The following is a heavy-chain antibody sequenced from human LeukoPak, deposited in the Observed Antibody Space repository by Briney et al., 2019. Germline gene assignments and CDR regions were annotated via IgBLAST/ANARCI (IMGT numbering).Heavy chain of an antibody. Sequence: GSLRLSCAASGFTFSSYGMHWVGQAPGKGLEWVAFIRYDGSNKYYADSVKGRFTISRENSKNTLYLQMNSLRAEDTALYYCAKDRGGGVYSYGLNWFDPWGQGTLVTVSS. CDR1: GFTFSSYG. CDR3: AKDRGGGVYSYGLNWFDP. V-gene: IGHV3-30*02. D-gene: IGHD5-18*01. CDR2: IRYDGSNK. J-gene: IGHJ5*02.